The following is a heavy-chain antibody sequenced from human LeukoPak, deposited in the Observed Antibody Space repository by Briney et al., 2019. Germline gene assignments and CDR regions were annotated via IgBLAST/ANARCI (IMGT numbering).Heavy chain of an antibody. CDR1: GLTFDDYA. J-gene: IGHJ4*02. D-gene: IGHD5-12*01. V-gene: IGHV3-43*02. Sequence: GGSLRLSCAASGLTFDDYAMHWVRQAPGKGLEWVSLISGDGGSTYYADSVKGRFTISRDNSKNSLYLQMNSLRTEDTALYYCAKEDDIVATRGPYDYWGQGTLVTVSS. CDR3: AKEDDIVATRGPYDY. CDR2: ISGDGGST.